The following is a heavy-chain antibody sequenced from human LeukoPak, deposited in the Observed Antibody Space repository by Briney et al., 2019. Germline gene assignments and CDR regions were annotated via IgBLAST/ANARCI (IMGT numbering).Heavy chain of an antibody. J-gene: IGHJ4*02. CDR3: ARDGHSYCSGGSCFSEFDY. Sequence: PSETLSLTCTVYGGSISSYYWSWIRQPPGKGLEWIGHIYYSGSTNYNPSLKSRVTISVDTSKNQFSLKLSSETAADTAVYYCARDGHSYCSGGSCFSEFDYWGQGTLVTVSS. D-gene: IGHD2-15*01. CDR2: IYYSGST. V-gene: IGHV4-59*01. CDR1: GGSISSYY.